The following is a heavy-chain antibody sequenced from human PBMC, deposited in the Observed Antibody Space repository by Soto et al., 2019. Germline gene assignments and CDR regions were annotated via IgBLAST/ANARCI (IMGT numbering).Heavy chain of an antibody. CDR3: ARSGGLDRDFNY. J-gene: IGHJ4*02. Sequence: ASVKGSCKGSGYTFSNFGISWVRKAPGQGLEWMGWISAYNGNTNYAQKFQGRVTMTTDTSTSTAYMEVRSLRFDDTAVYYCARSGGLDRDFNYWGQGSLVTVS. CDR1: GYTFSNFG. V-gene: IGHV1-18*01. CDR2: ISAYNGNT. D-gene: IGHD2-15*01.